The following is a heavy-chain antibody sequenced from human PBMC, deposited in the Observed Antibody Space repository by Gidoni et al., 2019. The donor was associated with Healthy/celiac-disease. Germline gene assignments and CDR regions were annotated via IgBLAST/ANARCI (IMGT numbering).Heavy chain of an antibody. CDR2: ISGSGGST. CDR1: GLTFSSYA. CDR3: ASGYSSSWSTFDY. D-gene: IGHD6-13*01. Sequence: EVQLVESGGGLVQPGGSLRLSCAASGLTFSSYAMSWVRQAPGKGLEWVSAISGSGGSTYYADSVKGRFTISRDNSKNTLYLQMNSLRAEDTAVYYCASGYSSSWSTFDYWGQGTLVTVSS. J-gene: IGHJ4*02. V-gene: IGHV3-23*04.